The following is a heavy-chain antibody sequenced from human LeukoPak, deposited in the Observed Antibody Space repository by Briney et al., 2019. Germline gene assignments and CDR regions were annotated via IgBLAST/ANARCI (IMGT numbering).Heavy chain of an antibody. J-gene: IGHJ4*02. Sequence: GGSLRLSCAASGFTFSSIAMSWVRQAPDKGLEWVSTISGSGGGTYYADSVTGRFTISRDDSKNTLYLQMNSLRADDTAVYYCAKDLGRYRNNFFDYWGQGNLVTVSS. V-gene: IGHV3-23*01. D-gene: IGHD1-26*01. CDR2: ISGSGGGT. CDR3: AKDLGRYRNNFFDY. CDR1: GFTFSSIA.